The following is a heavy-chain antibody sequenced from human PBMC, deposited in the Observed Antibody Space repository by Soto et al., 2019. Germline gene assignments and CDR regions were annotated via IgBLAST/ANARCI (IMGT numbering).Heavy chain of an antibody. Sequence: QVQLVQPGTEVRKPGASVKVSCETSGDTFTNFDLNWVRQASGQGLEWIGWMRADSGHSGHARKFQGRVSMTRDTARRTAYMDPSSLSAADTAVYYCARYIFGQGVTAGGQGTLVFASS. CDR2: MRADSGHS. J-gene: IGHJ4*02. CDR1: GDTFTNFD. D-gene: IGHD3-10*01. CDR3: ARYIFGQGVTA. V-gene: IGHV1-8*01.